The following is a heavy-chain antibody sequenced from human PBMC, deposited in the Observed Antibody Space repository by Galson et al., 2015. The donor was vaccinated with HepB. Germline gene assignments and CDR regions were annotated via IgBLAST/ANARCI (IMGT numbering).Heavy chain of an antibody. D-gene: IGHD6-13*01. Sequence: SEPLSLTCTVSGGSISSYYWSWIRQPPGKGLEWIGYIYYSGSTNYNPSLKSRVTISVDTSKNQFSLKLSSVTAADTAVYYCARQSIAAAGLYYYYYGMDVWGQGTTVTVSS. CDR2: IYYSGST. CDR3: ARQSIAAAGLYYYYYGMDV. V-gene: IGHV4-59*08. CDR1: GGSISSYY. J-gene: IGHJ6*02.